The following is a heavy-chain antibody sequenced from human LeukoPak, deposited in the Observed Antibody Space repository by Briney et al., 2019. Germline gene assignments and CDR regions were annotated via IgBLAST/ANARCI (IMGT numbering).Heavy chain of an antibody. J-gene: IGHJ4*02. CDR3: ALASPGYFDY. CDR2: IYYSGST. Sequence: PSETLSLTCTVSGGSISSSSYYWGWIRQPPGKGLEWIGSIYYSGSTYYNPSLKSRVTISVDTSKNQFSLKLSSVTAADTAVYYCALASPGYFDYWGQGTLVTVPS. CDR1: GGSISSSSYY. V-gene: IGHV4-39*01.